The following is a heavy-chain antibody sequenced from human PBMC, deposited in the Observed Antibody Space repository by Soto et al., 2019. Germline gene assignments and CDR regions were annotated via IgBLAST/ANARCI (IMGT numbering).Heavy chain of an antibody. J-gene: IGHJ4*02. V-gene: IGHV3-23*01. D-gene: IGHD3-10*01. CDR1: GFTFSSYA. Sequence: EVQLLESGGGLVQPGGSLRLSCAASGFTFSSYAMSWVRQAPGKGLEWVSAISGSGGSTYYADSVKGRFTISRDNSKNTLYLQMNSLRAEDTAVYYCAKVPANYYGSGSWFDYWGQGTLVTVSS. CDR2: ISGSGGST. CDR3: AKVPANYYGSGSWFDY.